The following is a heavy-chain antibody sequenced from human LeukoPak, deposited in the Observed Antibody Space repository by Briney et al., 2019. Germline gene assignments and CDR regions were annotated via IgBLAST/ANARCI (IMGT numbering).Heavy chain of an antibody. D-gene: IGHD7-27*01. V-gene: IGHV3-74*01. CDR3: ATSLGPLTEY. CDR2: INSDGSIT. J-gene: IGHJ4*02. Sequence: GGSLRLSCAASGFTFTTYWMHWVRQAPGKGLVWVSHINSDGSITSYADSVEGRFTISRDNAKNTLYLQMNSLRAEDTAVYYCATSLGPLTEYWGQGTLVTVSS. CDR1: GFTFTTYW.